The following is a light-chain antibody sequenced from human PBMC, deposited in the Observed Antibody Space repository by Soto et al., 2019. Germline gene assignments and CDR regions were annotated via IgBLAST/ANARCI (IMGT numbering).Light chain of an antibody. J-gene: IGLJ2*01. Sequence: QLVLTQPPSASGTPGQRVTISCSGSSSNIGSNTVNWYPQLPGTAPKLLIYSNNQQPSGVPDRFSGCKSGTSASLAISGLQSEDEADYYCAAWYDSLNSLVFGGGTKLTVL. V-gene: IGLV1-44*01. CDR2: SNN. CDR1: SSNIGSNT. CDR3: AAWYDSLNSLV.